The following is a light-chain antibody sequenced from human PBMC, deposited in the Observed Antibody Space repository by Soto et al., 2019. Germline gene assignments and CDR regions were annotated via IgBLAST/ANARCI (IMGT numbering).Light chain of an antibody. CDR1: KLGDKY. Sequence: SYELTQPPSMSVSPGQTASITCSGDKLGDKYVSWYQQKPGQSPVVVMYQDNKRPSGIPERFSGSNSGNTATLTISGTQAMYEADYYCQAWDSGTSVVFGGGTKVTVL. CDR3: QAWDSGTSVV. V-gene: IGLV3-1*01. CDR2: QDN. J-gene: IGLJ2*01.